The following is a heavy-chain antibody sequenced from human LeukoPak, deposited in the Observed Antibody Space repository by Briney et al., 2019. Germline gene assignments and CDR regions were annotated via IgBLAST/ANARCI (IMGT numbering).Heavy chain of an antibody. V-gene: IGHV4-34*01. CDR1: GGSFSGYY. CDR3: ARRRRSTMVRGESNWFDP. CDR2: INHSGST. D-gene: IGHD3-10*01. J-gene: IGHJ5*02. Sequence: SETLSLTCAVYGGSFSGYYWSWIRQPPGKGLEWIGEINHSGSTNYNPSLKSRVTISVDTSKNQFSLELRSVTAADTAVYYCARRRRSTMVRGESNWFDPWGQGTLVTVSS.